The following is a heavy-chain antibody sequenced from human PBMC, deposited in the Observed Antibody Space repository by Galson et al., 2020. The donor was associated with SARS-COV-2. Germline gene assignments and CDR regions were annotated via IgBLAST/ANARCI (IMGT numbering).Heavy chain of an antibody. CDR1: GFTFSSYA. D-gene: IGHD3-3*01. V-gene: IGHV3-30*04. CDR3: AREKNKANYDFWSGYSFSHNWFDP. CDR2: ISYDGSNK. J-gene: IGHJ5*02. Sequence: QLGESLKISCAASGFTFSSYAMHWVRQAPGKGLEWVAVISYDGSNKYYADSVKGRFTISRDNSKNTLYLQMNSLRAEDTAVYYCAREKNKANYDFWSGYSFSHNWFDPWGQGTLVTISS.